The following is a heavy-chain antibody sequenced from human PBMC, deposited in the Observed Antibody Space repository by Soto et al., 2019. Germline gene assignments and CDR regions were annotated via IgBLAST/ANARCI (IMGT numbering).Heavy chain of an antibody. D-gene: IGHD1-1*01. V-gene: IGHV1-18*01. CDR1: GYAFTTYG. CDR3: ARGRYGDY. CDR2: ISAHNGNT. Sequence: QVHLVQSGAEVKKPGASVKVSCKGPGYAFTTYGITWVRQAPGQGLEWMGWISAHNGNTNYTQKLQGRVTVTRDTSTGTAYMELRSLRSDDTAVYYCARGRYGDYWGQGALVTVSS. J-gene: IGHJ4*02.